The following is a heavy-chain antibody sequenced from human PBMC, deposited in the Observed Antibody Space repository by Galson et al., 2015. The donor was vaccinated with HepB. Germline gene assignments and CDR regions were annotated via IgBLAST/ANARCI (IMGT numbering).Heavy chain of an antibody. J-gene: IGHJ4*02. Sequence: LRLSCAASGFTLRSHWVSWVRQAPGKGLECVAHINPDGSEKRYVDAVKGRFSVSKDNAMNSVHLQMSSLRVEDTAVYFCARTAATGRGLDHWAQGSLVIVSS. CDR1: GFTLRSHW. CDR3: ARTAATGRGLDH. V-gene: IGHV3-7*03. CDR2: INPDGSEK. D-gene: IGHD6-25*01.